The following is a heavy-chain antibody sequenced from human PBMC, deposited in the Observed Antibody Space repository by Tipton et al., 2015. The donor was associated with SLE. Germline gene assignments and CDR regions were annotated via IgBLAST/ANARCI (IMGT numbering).Heavy chain of an antibody. CDR1: GGSISSGGYS. CDR2: IYYSGST. V-gene: IGHV4-61*08. Sequence: TLSLTCAVSGGSISSGGYSWSWIRQPPGKGLEWIGYIYYSGSTNYNPSLKSRVTISVDTSKNQFSLKLSSVTAADTAVYYCARVGITGTTWDWYFDLWGRGTLVTVSS. D-gene: IGHD1-7*01. CDR3: ARVGITGTTWDWYFDL. J-gene: IGHJ2*01.